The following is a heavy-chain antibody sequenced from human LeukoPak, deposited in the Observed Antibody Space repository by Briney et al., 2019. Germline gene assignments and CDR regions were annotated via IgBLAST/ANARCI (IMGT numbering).Heavy chain of an antibody. CDR3: ARVVRTTTYYYYYGMDV. D-gene: IGHD4/OR15-4a*01. V-gene: IGHV4-59*01. J-gene: IGHJ6*02. Sequence: KASETLSLTCTVSGGSISSYYWSWIRQPPGKGLEWIGYIYYSGSTNYNPSLKSRVTISVDTSKNQFSLKLSSVTAADTAVYYCARVVRTTTYYYYYGMDVWGQGTTVTVSS. CDR2: IYYSGST. CDR1: GGSISSYY.